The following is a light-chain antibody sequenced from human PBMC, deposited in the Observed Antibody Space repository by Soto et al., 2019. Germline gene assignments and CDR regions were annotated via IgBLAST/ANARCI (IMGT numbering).Light chain of an antibody. V-gene: IGLV1-40*01. CDR3: QSYDKRLTAYV. Sequence: QSVLTQPPSVSGAPGQRVTISCSGTSSSIGAGYEVHWYHQLPGTAPKLVVSGNGNRPSGVPDRLSASKSVTSASLAITGLPAEDEGHYYCQSYDKRLTAYVFGTGTKVTVL. CDR2: GNG. CDR1: SSSIGAGYE. J-gene: IGLJ1*01.